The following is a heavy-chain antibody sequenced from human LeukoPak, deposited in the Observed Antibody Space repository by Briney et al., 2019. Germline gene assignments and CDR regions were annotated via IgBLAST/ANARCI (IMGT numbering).Heavy chain of an antibody. CDR1: GGSVSSDSYY. J-gene: IGHJ4*02. CDR2: IYYSGST. CDR3: ASSPMVWGLTYYLDH. V-gene: IGHV4-61*01. D-gene: IGHD3-10*01. Sequence: SETLSLTCTVSGGSVSSDSYYWSWFRQPPGKGLEWIGCIYYSGSTNYNPSLKSRVTILLDTSKNQLSLKLSSVTAADTAVYYCASSPMVWGLTYYLDHWGQGTLVTVSP.